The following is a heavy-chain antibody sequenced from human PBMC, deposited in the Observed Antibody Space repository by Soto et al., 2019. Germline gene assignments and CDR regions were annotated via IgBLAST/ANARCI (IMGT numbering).Heavy chain of an antibody. V-gene: IGHV3-48*02. J-gene: IGHJ6*02. D-gene: IGHD2-15*01. Sequence: EVQLVESGGGLVQPGGSLRLSCEASGFIFNNYDMNWVRQAPGKGLEWVSYISSSSSTIYNADSVKGRFTISRDNAKNSLYLQMNSLRDEDMAVYYFARGGCSGGSCQGAWTMDVWGQGTTVTVSS. CDR3: ARGGCSGGSCQGAWTMDV. CDR2: ISSSSSTI. CDR1: GFIFNNYD.